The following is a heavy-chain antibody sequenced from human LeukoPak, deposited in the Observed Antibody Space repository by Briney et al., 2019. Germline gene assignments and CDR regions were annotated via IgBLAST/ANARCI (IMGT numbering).Heavy chain of an antibody. J-gene: IGHJ4*02. D-gene: IGHD4-17*01. V-gene: IGHV6-1*01. CDR2: TYYRSKWYN. Sequence: SQTLSLTCAISGDSVSSNSAAWNWIRQFPSRGLEWLGRTYYRSKWYNDYAVSVKSRITINPDTSKNQFSLKLSSVTAADTAVYYCARGGVTTTFDYWGQGTLVTVSS. CDR1: GDSVSSNSAA. CDR3: ARGGVTTTFDY.